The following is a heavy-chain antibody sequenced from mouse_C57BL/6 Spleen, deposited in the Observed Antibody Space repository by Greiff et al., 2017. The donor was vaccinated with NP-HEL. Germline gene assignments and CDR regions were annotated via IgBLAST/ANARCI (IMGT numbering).Heavy chain of an antibody. Sequence: EVQLQQSGPELVKPGASVKISCKASGYTFTDYYMNWVKQSHGKSLEWIGDINPNNGGTSYNQKFKGKATLTVDKSSSTAYMELRSLTSEDSAVYYCARYDGYWDDYWGQGTTLTVSS. J-gene: IGHJ2*01. V-gene: IGHV1-26*01. D-gene: IGHD2-3*01. CDR3: ARYDGYWDDY. CDR2: INPNNGGT. CDR1: GYTFTDYY.